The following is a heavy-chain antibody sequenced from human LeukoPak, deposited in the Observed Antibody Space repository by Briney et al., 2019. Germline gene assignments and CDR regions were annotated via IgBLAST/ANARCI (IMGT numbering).Heavy chain of an antibody. CDR3: ARTSNYGYADY. CDR2: IWYDGSNK. CDR1: GFTFSSYG. D-gene: IGHD5-18*01. J-gene: IGHJ4*02. Sequence: GGSLRLSCAASGFTFSSYGMHWVRQAPGKGLEWVAVIWYDGSNKYYADSVKGRFTISRDNSKNTLYLQMNSLRAEDTAVYYCARTSNYGYADYWGQGTLVTVSS. V-gene: IGHV3-33*01.